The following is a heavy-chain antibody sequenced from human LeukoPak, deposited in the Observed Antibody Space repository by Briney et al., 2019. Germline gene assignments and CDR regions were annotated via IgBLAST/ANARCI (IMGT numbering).Heavy chain of an antibody. J-gene: IGHJ4*02. CDR1: GFTFSSSY. V-gene: IGHV3-66*01. CDR2: IYTGGST. CDR3: ARGGNTMIVPLE. D-gene: IGHD3-22*01. Sequence: GGSLRLSCAASGFTFSSSYVSWVRQAPGKGLEWVSVIYTGGSTYYADSVKGRFIISRDNSKNTVYPQLNSLRVEDTAVYYCARGGNTMIVPLEWGQGTLVTVSS.